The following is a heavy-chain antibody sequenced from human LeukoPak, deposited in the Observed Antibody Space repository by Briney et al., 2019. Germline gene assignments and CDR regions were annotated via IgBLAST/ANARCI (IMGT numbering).Heavy chain of an antibody. CDR1: GGSFSGYY. CDR2: INHSGST. V-gene: IGHV4-34*01. J-gene: IGHJ4*02. Sequence: SETLSLTCAVYGGSFSGYYWSWIRQPPGKGLEWIGEINHSGSTNYNPSLKSRVTISVDTSKNQFSLKLSSVTAADTAVYYCARTKTRNHYFDYWGQGTLVTVSS. D-gene: IGHD4-4*01. CDR3: ARTKTRNHYFDY.